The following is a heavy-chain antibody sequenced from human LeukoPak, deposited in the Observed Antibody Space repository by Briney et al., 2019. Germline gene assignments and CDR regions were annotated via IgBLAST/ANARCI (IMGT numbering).Heavy chain of an antibody. CDR3: ARPPAPSYYYDRSGYSPLNYFDY. Sequence: ASVKVSCKASGYTFTGYYMHWVRQAPGQGLEWMGWINPNSGGTNYAQKFQGRVTMTRDTSISTAYMELSRLRSDDTAVYYCARPPAPSYYYDRSGYSPLNYFDYWGQGTLVTVSS. CDR2: INPNSGGT. J-gene: IGHJ4*02. V-gene: IGHV1-2*02. D-gene: IGHD3-22*01. CDR1: GYTFTGYY.